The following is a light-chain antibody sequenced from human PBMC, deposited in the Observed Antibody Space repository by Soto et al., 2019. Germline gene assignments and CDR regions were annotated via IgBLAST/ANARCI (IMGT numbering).Light chain of an antibody. Sequence: DIQMTQSPSTLSASVGDRVTITCRASQSINSWLAWYQQKPGKAPKLLIYDASNLESGVPSRFSGSGSGTEFTLTISSLQPVDFATYYCQQYNSFWTCGQGTKVEIK. CDR1: QSINSW. V-gene: IGKV1-5*01. CDR2: DAS. CDR3: QQYNSFWT. J-gene: IGKJ1*01.